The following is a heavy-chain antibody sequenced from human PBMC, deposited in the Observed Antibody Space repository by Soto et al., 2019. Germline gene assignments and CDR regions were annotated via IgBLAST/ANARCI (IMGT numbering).Heavy chain of an antibody. CDR1: GFTFSSYA. V-gene: IGHV3-23*01. CDR2: ISGSGGST. D-gene: IGHD3-9*01. J-gene: IGHJ4*02. Sequence: PGGSLRLSCASSGFTFSSYAMSWVRQAPGKGLEWVSAISGSGGSTYYADSVKGRFTISRDNSKNTLYLQMNSLRAEDTAVYYCAKGPTKHLLRYFDFWGQGTLVTVSS. CDR3: AKGPTKHLLRYFDF.